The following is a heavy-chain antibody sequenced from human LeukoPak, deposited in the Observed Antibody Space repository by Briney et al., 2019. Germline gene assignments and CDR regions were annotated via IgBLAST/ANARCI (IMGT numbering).Heavy chain of an antibody. V-gene: IGHV4-39*07. D-gene: IGHD3-22*01. CDR2: ISYSGST. J-gene: IGHJ3*02. Sequence: PSETLSLTCTVSGGSISTNSYYWGWIRQPPGKGLEWIGSISYSGSTHYNPSLKSRVTISVDTSKNQFSLKLSSVTAADTAVYFCARGPYSYDSSGAFDIWGQGTMVTVSS. CDR3: ARGPYSYDSSGAFDI. CDR1: GGSISTNSYY.